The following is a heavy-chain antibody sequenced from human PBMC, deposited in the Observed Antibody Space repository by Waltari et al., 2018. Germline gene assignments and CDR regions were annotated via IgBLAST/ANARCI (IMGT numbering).Heavy chain of an antibody. CDR2: IYYSGST. J-gene: IGHJ6*03. D-gene: IGHD5-18*01. CDR1: GGSISSYY. Sequence: QVQLQESGPGLVKPSETLSLTCTVSGGSISSYYWSWIRQPPGKGLEWIGYIYYSGSTNSNPSLKSRVTISVDTSKNQFSLKLSSVTAADTAVYYCARNSMVIDYYYYYMDVWGKGTTVTVSS. CDR3: ARNSMVIDYYYYYMDV. V-gene: IGHV4-59*01.